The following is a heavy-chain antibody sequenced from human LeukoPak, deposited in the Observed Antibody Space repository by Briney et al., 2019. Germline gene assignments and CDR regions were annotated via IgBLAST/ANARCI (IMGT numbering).Heavy chain of an antibody. CDR3: ARGADGVSSNSRGWFDP. Sequence: GGSLRLSCAASGFMFNNYWMNWVRQAPGKGLEWVANIKPDGSDKYYLDSLKGRFTISRDNAKNSLYLQMNSLRAEDTAVYSCARGADGVSSNSRGWFDPWGQGTLVTVSS. V-gene: IGHV3-7*01. CDR1: GFMFNNYW. D-gene: IGHD2-15*01. CDR2: IKPDGSDK. J-gene: IGHJ5*02.